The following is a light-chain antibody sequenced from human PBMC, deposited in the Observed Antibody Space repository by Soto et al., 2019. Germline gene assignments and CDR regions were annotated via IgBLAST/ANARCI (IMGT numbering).Light chain of an antibody. CDR2: EVS. V-gene: IGLV2-8*01. CDR1: SGDVGGYNY. Sequence: QSVLTQPPSASGSPGQSVTISCTGTSGDVGGYNYVSWYQQYPGKAPKLMIFEVSERPSGVPDRFSASKSGNTASLTVSGLQAEDEADYYCSSYAGSNNYVFGTGTKLTVL. J-gene: IGLJ1*01. CDR3: SSYAGSNNYV.